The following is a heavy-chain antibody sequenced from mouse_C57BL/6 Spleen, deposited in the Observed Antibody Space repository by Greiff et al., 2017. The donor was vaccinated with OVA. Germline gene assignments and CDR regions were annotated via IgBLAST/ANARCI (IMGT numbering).Heavy chain of an antibody. V-gene: IGHV1-72*01. CDR1: GYTFTSYW. CDR2: IDPNSGGT. CDR3: ARDYGSSLYYAMDY. Sequence: VQVQQPGAELVKPGASVKLSCKASGYTFTSYWMHWVKQRPGRGLEWIGRIDPNSGGTKYNEKFKSKATLTVDKPSSTAYMQLSSLTSEDSAVYYCARDYGSSLYYAMDYWGQGTSVTVSS. J-gene: IGHJ4*01. D-gene: IGHD1-1*01.